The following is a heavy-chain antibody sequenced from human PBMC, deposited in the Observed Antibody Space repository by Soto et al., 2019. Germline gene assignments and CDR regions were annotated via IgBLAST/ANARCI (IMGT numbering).Heavy chain of an antibody. V-gene: IGHV4-30-4*01. CDR3: ARDSPYYYDSSHGLDY. CDR2: IYYSGST. D-gene: IGHD3-22*01. J-gene: IGHJ4*02. Sequence: SETLSLTCTVSGGSISSGDYYWSWIRQPPGKGLEWIGYIYYSGSTYYNPSLKSRVTISVDTSKNQFSLKLSSVTAADTAVYYCARDSPYYYDSSHGLDYWGQGTLVTVSS. CDR1: GGSISSGDYY.